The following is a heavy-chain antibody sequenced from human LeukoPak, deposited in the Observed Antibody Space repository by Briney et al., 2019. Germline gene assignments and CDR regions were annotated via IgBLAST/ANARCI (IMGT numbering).Heavy chain of an antibody. CDR1: GYTFINYG. Sequence: ASVKASCKASGYTFINYGINWVRQAPGQGLEWMGWISAYNGNTNYAQKLQGRVTMTTDTSTSTAYVELRSLRSDDTAVYYCARSYCGGTSCYRDPYNWLDPWGQGTLVTVSS. CDR3: ARSYCGGTSCYRDPYNWLDP. D-gene: IGHD2-2*01. V-gene: IGHV1-18*01. CDR2: ISAYNGNT. J-gene: IGHJ5*02.